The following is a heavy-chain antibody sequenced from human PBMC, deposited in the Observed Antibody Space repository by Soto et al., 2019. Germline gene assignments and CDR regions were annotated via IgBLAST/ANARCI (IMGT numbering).Heavy chain of an antibody. D-gene: IGHD2-15*01. Sequence: PGGSLRLSCAASGFTFSSYWMSWVRQAPGKGLEWVANIKQDGSEKYYVDSVKGRFTISRDDAKNSLYLQMNSLRAEDTAVYYCARETIAHCSGGSCYAPYYYYGMDVWGQGTTVTVSS. CDR3: ARETIAHCSGGSCYAPYYYYGMDV. CDR1: GFTFSSYW. V-gene: IGHV3-7*05. CDR2: IKQDGSEK. J-gene: IGHJ6*02.